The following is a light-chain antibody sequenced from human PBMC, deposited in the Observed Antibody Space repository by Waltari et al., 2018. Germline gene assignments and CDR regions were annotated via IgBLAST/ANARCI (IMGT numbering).Light chain of an antibody. V-gene: IGKV4-1*01. CDR2: WAS. J-gene: IGKJ1*01. CDR3: QQYYSTPWT. Sequence: DIVMTQSPDSLAVSLGERATIHCKSSQSVLYSSNNKNYLAWYQQKPGQPPKLLIYWASTREYGVPDRFSGSGSGTDFTLTISSLQAEDVAVYYCQQYYSTPWTFGQGTKVEIK. CDR1: QSVLYSSNNKNY.